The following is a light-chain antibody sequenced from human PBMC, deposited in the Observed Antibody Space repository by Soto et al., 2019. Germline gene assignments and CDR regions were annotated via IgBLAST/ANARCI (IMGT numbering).Light chain of an antibody. CDR3: QQANTLRIT. V-gene: IGKV1-27*01. CDR2: SAS. CDR1: QGISSY. J-gene: IGKJ5*01. Sequence: QLTMPLSSLSAXVGDXATIXXRVSQGISSYLNWYREKPGKGPKLLIYSASNLKAGVPSRFSHSGSGTDFTLTISSLQPEDFATYYCQQANTLRITFGQVTRLEI.